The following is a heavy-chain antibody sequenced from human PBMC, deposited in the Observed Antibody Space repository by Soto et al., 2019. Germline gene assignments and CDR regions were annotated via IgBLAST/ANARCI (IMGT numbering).Heavy chain of an antibody. D-gene: IGHD3-3*01. Sequence: GGSLRLSCAASGFTFISYAMSWVRQAPGKGLEWVSAISGSGGSTYYADSVKGRFTISRDNSKNTLYLQMNSLRAEDTAVYYCAKDKATHYDFWSGYYTQDHYYYYGMDVWGQGTTVTVSS. CDR2: ISGSGGST. CDR1: GFTFISYA. CDR3: AKDKATHYDFWSGYYTQDHYYYYGMDV. V-gene: IGHV3-23*01. J-gene: IGHJ6*02.